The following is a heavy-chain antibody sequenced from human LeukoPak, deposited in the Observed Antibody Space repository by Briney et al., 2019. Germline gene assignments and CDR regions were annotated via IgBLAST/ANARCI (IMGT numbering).Heavy chain of an antibody. CDR1: GGSFSGYY. V-gene: IGHV3-30*18. CDR3: AKGSYYDSSGSFYLDY. CDR2: ISYDGSNK. J-gene: IGHJ4*02. Sequence: LSLTCAVYGGSFSGYYWSWVRQAPGKGLEWVAVISYDGSNKYYADSVKGRFTISRDNSKNTLYVQVNSLGTEDTAAYYCAKGSYYDSSGSFYLDYWGQGTLVTVSS. D-gene: IGHD3-22*01.